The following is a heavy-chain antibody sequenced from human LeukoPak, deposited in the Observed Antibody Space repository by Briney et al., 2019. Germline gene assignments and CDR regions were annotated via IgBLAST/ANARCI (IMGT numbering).Heavy chain of an antibody. J-gene: IGHJ4*02. CDR1: GFTFSSYA. V-gene: IGHV3-23*01. D-gene: IGHD2-15*01. CDR2: ISGSGGST. CDR3: AKHIGYCSGGTCYYDY. Sequence: GGSLRLSCAASGFTFSSYAMSWVRQAPGKGLEWVSAISGSGGSTYYADSVKGRFTISRDNSKNTLYLQMNSLRAEDTAVYYCAKHIGYCSGGTCYYDYWGQGTLVTVSS.